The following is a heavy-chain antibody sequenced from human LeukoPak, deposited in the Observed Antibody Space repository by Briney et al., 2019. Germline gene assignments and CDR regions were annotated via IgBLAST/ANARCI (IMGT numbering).Heavy chain of an antibody. CDR1: GYTFTGYY. J-gene: IGHJ4*02. CDR3: ARVSIAVAGTRIDY. D-gene: IGHD6-19*01. CDR2: INPNSGGT. Sequence: ASVKVSCKASGYTFTGYYMHWVRQAPGQGLEWMGRINPNSGGTNYTQKFQGRVTMTRDTSISTAYMELSRLRSADTAVYYCARVSIAVAGTRIDYWGQGTLVTVSS. V-gene: IGHV1-2*06.